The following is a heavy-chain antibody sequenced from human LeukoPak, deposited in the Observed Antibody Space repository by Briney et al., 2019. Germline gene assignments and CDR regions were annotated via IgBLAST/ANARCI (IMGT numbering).Heavy chain of an antibody. CDR2: IRHDGSNE. D-gene: IGHD6-19*01. J-gene: IGHJ5*02. V-gene: IGHV3-30*02. CDR1: EFLFSDYA. CDR3: ARDWGRGTSGSGWYNWFDP. Sequence: GGSLRLTCAASEFLFSDYAFHWVRQAPGKGLEWLALIRHDGSNESYADSVKGRFTTSRDNSKSTVYLQMNSLRLEDTAIYYCARDWGRGTSGSGWYNWFDPWGQGTLVTVSS.